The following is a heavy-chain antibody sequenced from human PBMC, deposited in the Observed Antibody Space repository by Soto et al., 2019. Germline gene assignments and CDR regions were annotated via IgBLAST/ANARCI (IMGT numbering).Heavy chain of an antibody. V-gene: IGHV3-21*01. J-gene: IGHJ4*02. CDR2: ISSSSSYI. CDR1: GFTFSSYS. D-gene: IGHD3-9*01. CDR3: ARVTIGEAHQSYYDILTGPFDY. Sequence: PGGSLRLSCAASGFTFSSYSMNWVRQXPGKGLEWVSSISSSSSYIYYADSVKGRFTISRDNAKNSLYLQMNSLRAEDTAVYYCARVTIGEAHQSYYDILTGPFDYWGQGTLVTVSS.